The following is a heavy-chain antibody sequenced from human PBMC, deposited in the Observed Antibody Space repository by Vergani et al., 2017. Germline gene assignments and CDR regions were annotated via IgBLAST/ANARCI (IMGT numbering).Heavy chain of an antibody. J-gene: IGHJ4*02. CDR3: SRDHCTNGVCYNDY. CDR2: ISSSSSYI. V-gene: IGHV3-21*01. Sequence: EVQLVESGGGLVKPGGSLRLSCAASGFTFSSYSMNWVRQAPGKVLDWVSSISSSSSYIYYADSVKGRFTISRDNAKYSLYLQMNSLRAEYTAVYYGSRDHCTNGVCYNDYWGQGTLVTVSS. D-gene: IGHD2-8*01. CDR1: GFTFSSYS.